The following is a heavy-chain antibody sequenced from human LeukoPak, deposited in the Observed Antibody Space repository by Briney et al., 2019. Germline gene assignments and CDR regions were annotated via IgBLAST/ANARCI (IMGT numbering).Heavy chain of an antibody. Sequence: SETLSLTCTVSGGSISSYNWSWMRQPAGKGLEWIGRIYTSGSTNYNPSLKSRVTMSVGTSKNQFSLKLSSVTAADTAVYYCARGDWNYYFDYWGQGTLVTVSS. CDR1: GGSISSYN. V-gene: IGHV4-4*07. CDR3: ARGDWNYYFDY. J-gene: IGHJ4*02. CDR2: IYTSGST. D-gene: IGHD1-7*01.